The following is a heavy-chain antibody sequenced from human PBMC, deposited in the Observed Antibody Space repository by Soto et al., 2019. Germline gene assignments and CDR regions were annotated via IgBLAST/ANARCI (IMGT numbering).Heavy chain of an antibody. V-gene: IGHV1-18*04. Sequence: QVPLVQSGAEVKKPGASVKVSCKASGYTFTSYGISWVRQAPGQGLEWMGWISAYNGNTNYAQKLQGRVTMTTDTSTSTAYMELRSLRSDDTAVYYCARDPLTGDRYWYFDLWGRGTLVTVSS. CDR2: ISAYNGNT. CDR3: ARDPLTGDRYWYFDL. CDR1: GYTFTSYG. D-gene: IGHD7-27*01. J-gene: IGHJ2*01.